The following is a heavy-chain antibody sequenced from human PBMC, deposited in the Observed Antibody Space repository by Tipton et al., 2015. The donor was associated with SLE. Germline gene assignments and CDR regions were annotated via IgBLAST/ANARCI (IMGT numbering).Heavy chain of an antibody. V-gene: IGHV4-59*01. CDR2: IYYSGST. CDR1: GGSISSYY. J-gene: IGHJ6*03. Sequence: TLSLTCTVSGGSISSYYWSWIRQPPGKGLEWIGYIYYSGSTNYNPSLKSRVTISVDTSKNQFSLKLSSVTAADTAVYYCARVPFYYSYYMDVWGKGTTVTVSS. CDR3: ARVPFYYSYYMDV.